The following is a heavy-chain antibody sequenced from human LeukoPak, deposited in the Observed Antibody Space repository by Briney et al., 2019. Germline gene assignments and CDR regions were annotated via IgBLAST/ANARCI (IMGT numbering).Heavy chain of an antibody. V-gene: IGHV4-4*07. CDR2: IYTTGST. D-gene: IGHD6-19*01. J-gene: IGHJ3*02. CDR1: GGSISSYY. CDR3: GEVAVAGNGVPSNAFDI. Sequence: SETLSFTCTGSGGSISSYYWSWIRQPAGQGLEWIGRIYTTGSTNYNPSLRSRVTMPVDTSKTHVSLKLTSVTAPNTAAYSVGEVAVAGNGVPSNAFDIWGQGTMVTVSS.